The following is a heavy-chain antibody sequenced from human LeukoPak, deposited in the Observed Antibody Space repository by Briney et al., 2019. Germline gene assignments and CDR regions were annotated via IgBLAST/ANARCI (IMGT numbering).Heavy chain of an antibody. CDR2: IYPGDSDT. CDR1: GYSLSIYW. J-gene: IGHJ4*02. CDR3: ARQDGDGLYYFDY. D-gene: IGHD3-10*01. V-gene: IGHV5-51*01. Sequence: GESLKISCKVSGYSLSIYWIAWVRQVPGKGLEWMGVIYPGDSDTRYGPPFQGQVTISVDKSINTAYLQWNSLKASDTAMYYCARQDGDGLYYFDYWGQGALVTVSS.